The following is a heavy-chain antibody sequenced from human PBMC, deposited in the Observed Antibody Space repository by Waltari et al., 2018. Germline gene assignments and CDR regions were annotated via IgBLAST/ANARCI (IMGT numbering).Heavy chain of an antibody. Sequence: QITLKESGPTLVKPTQTLTLTCTFSGFSLSTSGVGVGWIRQPPGKALEWLALIYWNDDKRYSPSLKSRLTITKDTSKNQVVLTMTNMDPVDTATYYCALVDATYYDFWSGYPSDHLFDPWGQGTLVTVSS. CDR1: GFSLSTSGVG. D-gene: IGHD3-3*01. CDR2: IYWNDDK. V-gene: IGHV2-5*01. J-gene: IGHJ5*02. CDR3: ALVDATYYDFWSGYPSDHLFDP.